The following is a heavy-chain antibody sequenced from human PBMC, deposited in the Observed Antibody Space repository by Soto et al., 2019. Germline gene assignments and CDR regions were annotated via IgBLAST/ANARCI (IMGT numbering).Heavy chain of an antibody. J-gene: IGHJ6*02. Sequence: GGSLRLSCAASGFTFSSYSMNWVRQAPGKGLEWVSSISSSSSYIYYADSVKGRFTISRDNAKNSLYLQMNSLRAEDTAVYYCAREASGQEPHSPSSIAAPAGYYYYGMDVWGQGTTVTVSS. CDR3: AREASGQEPHSPSSIAAPAGYYYYGMDV. D-gene: IGHD6-6*01. CDR2: ISSSSSYI. V-gene: IGHV3-21*01. CDR1: GFTFSSYS.